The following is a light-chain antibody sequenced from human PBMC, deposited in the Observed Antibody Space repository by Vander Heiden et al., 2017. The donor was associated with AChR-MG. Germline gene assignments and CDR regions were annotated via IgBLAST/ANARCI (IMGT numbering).Light chain of an antibody. J-gene: IGKJ5*01. CDR2: GAS. CDR3: HQYGSSPNT. Sequence: EIVLTQSPDTLSLSPGERATLSCRASASVSGSHLAWYQQKPGQAPRLLIYGASRRATGIPDRFSGSGSGADFTLSISRLEPEDFAVFYCHQYGSSPNTFGQGTRLEIK. CDR1: ASVSGSH. V-gene: IGKV3-20*01.